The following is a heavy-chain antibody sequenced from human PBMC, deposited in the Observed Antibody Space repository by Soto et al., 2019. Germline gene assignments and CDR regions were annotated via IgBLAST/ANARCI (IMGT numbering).Heavy chain of an antibody. J-gene: IGHJ4*02. CDR3: AASSSVSAAGSFKF. D-gene: IGHD2-2*01. CDR2: IAPLFSTT. CDR1: GDLFHNYA. V-gene: IGHV1-69*01. Sequence: QVQLVQSGAEVKEPGSSVKGSCKATGDLFHNYAFNWVRQAPGQGLEWMGRIAPLFSTTNYAQTFQGRGTMGADELTTIVYLEVRNWESEDTAMYYCAASSSVSAAGSFKFWGQGTLVTVPP.